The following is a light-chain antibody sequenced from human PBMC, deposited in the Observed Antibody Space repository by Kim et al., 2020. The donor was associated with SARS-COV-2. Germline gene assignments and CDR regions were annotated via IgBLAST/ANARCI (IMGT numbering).Light chain of an antibody. J-gene: IGLJ3*02. CDR1: SLRSYY. V-gene: IGLV3-19*01. CDR3: NSRDSSGRV. Sequence: VALGQTVRITCQGDSLRSYYASWYQQKPGQAPVLVIYGKNNRPSGIPDRFSGSSSGNTASLTITGAQAEDEADYYCNSRDSSGRVFGGGTQLTVL. CDR2: GKN.